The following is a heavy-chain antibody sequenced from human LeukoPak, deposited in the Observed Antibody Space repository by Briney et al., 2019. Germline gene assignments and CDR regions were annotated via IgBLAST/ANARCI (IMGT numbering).Heavy chain of an antibody. CDR1: GGSISSYY. Sequence: PSETLSLTCTVSGGSISSYYWSWIRQPPGKGLEWIGYIYYSGSTNYNPSLKSRVTISVDTSKNQFSLKLSSVTAADTAVYYCARGRFDSLIDYWGQGTLVTVSS. J-gene: IGHJ4*02. CDR2: IYYSGST. D-gene: IGHD3-22*01. V-gene: IGHV4-59*12. CDR3: ARGRFDSLIDY.